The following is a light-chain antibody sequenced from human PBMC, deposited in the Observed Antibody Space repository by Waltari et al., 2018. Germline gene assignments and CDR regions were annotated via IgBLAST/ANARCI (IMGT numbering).Light chain of an antibody. J-gene: IGLJ2*01. CDR1: SSDIGSYDL. Sequence: SALTQPASVSASPGQSITISCTGSSSDIGSYDLVAWYQQHPGKAPHLLIYEVDKRPSGGSYRFSGSKSGNAASLTVSGLQPEDEGHYFCSSYTYGGPWVFGGGTLLTVL. CDR2: EVD. V-gene: IGLV2-23*02. CDR3: SSYTYGGPWV.